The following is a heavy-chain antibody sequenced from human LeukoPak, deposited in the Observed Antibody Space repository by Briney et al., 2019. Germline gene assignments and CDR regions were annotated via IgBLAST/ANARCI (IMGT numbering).Heavy chain of an antibody. CDR2: IYYSGST. CDR1: GGSISSYY. Sequence: SETLSLTCTVSGGSISSYYWSWIRQPPGEGLEWIGYIYYSGSTNYNPSLKSRVTISVDTSKNQFSLKLSSVTAADTAVYYCARAPPYYNGAFDIWGQGTMVTVSS. CDR3: ARAPPYYNGAFDI. J-gene: IGHJ3*02. D-gene: IGHD3-10*01. V-gene: IGHV4-59*01.